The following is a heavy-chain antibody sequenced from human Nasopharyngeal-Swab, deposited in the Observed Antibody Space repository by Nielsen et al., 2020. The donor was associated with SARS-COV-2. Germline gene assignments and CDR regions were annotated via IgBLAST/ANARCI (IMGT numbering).Heavy chain of an antibody. CDR1: GYSFTTYW. CDR3: ARPLRTASGAVRYYYYYGMDV. D-gene: IGHD3-10*01. CDR2: IYPGDSDT. V-gene: IGHV5-51*01. Sequence: GESLKISCKVSGYSFTTYWIGWVRQMPGKGLEWMGIIYPGDSDTRYSPSFRGQVTISVDKSSSIAYLEWSSLKASDTATYYCARPLRTASGAVRYYYYYGMDVWGQGTTVTSP. J-gene: IGHJ6*02.